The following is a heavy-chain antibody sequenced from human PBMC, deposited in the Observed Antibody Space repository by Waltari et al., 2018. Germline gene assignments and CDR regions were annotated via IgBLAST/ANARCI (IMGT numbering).Heavy chain of an antibody. CDR3: ARDWAVTTFDY. V-gene: IGHV3-48*01. CDR1: GFTFSTLC. D-gene: IGHD4-17*01. Sequence: EVQLVESGGGLVQPGGSLRLPCPASGFTFSTLCMNWVRQAPGKGREWVSYISSSSSTIYYADSVKGRFTISRDNAKNSLYLQMNSLRAEDTAVYYCARDWAVTTFDYWGQGTLVTVSS. CDR2: ISSSSSTI. J-gene: IGHJ4*02.